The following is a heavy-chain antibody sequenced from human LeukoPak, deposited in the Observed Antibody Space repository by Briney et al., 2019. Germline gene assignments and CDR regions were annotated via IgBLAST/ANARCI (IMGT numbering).Heavy chain of an antibody. CDR3: TASSPTDY. J-gene: IGHJ4*02. CDR1: GYTFTSYD. Sequence: GASVKVSCKASGYTFTSYDINWVRQATGQGLEWMGWMNPNSGNTGCAQKFQGRVTMTRNTSISTAYMELSSLRSEDTAVYYCTASSPTDYWGQGTLVTVSS. V-gene: IGHV1-8*01. CDR2: MNPNSGNT.